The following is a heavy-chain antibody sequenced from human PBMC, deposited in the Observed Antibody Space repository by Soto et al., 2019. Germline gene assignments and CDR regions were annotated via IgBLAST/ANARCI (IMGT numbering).Heavy chain of an antibody. Sequence: GASVKVSCEASGYTFTSYDINWVRQATGQGLEWMGWMNPNSGNTGYAQKFQGRVTMTRNTSISTAYMELSSLRSEDTAVYYCARGSDVVVVAAYWFDPWGQGTLVTVSS. CDR1: GYTFTSYD. V-gene: IGHV1-8*01. CDR3: ARGSDVVVVAAYWFDP. D-gene: IGHD2-15*01. J-gene: IGHJ5*02. CDR2: MNPNSGNT.